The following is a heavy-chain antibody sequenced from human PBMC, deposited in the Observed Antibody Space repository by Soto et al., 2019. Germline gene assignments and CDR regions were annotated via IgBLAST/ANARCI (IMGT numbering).Heavy chain of an antibody. CDR1: GGSFSGYY. CDR3: ARGNCSGGSCYSVAFDI. Sequence: SETLSLTCAVYGGSFSGYYWSWIRQPPGKGLEWIGEINHSGSTNYNPSLKSRVTISVDTSKNQFSLKLSSVTAADTAVYYCARGNCSGGSCYSVAFDIWGQGTMVTVSS. V-gene: IGHV4-34*01. D-gene: IGHD2-15*01. CDR2: INHSGST. J-gene: IGHJ3*02.